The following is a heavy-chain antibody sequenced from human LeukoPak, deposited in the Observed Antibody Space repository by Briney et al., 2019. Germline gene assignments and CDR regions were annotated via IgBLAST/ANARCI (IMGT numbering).Heavy chain of an antibody. CDR2: LGGDGVNK. Sequence: GGYLRLSCAASGFTFSNYAMNWVRQAPGEGLEWVSSLGGDGVNKYYADSGKGRFTISRDNAKNTLYLQMNSLRAEDTAIYYCARTVAGDFWGQGTLVTVSS. J-gene: IGHJ4*02. CDR1: GFTFSNYA. V-gene: IGHV3-23*01. CDR3: ARTVAGDF. D-gene: IGHD1-1*01.